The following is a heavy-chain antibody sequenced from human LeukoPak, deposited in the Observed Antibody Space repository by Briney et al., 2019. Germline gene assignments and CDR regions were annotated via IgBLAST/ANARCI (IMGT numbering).Heavy chain of an antibody. CDR1: GFTFSSYA. CDR2: ISGSGGST. D-gene: IGHD6-13*01. J-gene: IGHJ4*02. CDR3: AKDMGSSSWYLYYFDY. V-gene: IGHV3-23*01. Sequence: PGGSLRLSCAASGFTFSSYAMSWVRQAPGKGLEWVSAISGSGGSTYYADSVKGRFTISRDNSKNTLYLQMNSLRAEDTAVYYCAKDMGSSSWYLYYFDYWGQGTLVTVSS.